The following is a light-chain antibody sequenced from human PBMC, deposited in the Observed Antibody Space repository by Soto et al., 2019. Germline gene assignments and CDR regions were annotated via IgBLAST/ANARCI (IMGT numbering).Light chain of an antibody. J-gene: IGKJ2*01. Sequence: DIQMTQSPSTLSASVGDRVTITCRASQSISSGLAWYQQKPGKAPKLLIYKASGLESAVPSRFSGSGSGTELTLTIGSLQPDNFATYYCQHYNSPMYTFGQGTKLQI. CDR1: QSISSG. V-gene: IGKV1-5*03. CDR2: KAS. CDR3: QHYNSPMYT.